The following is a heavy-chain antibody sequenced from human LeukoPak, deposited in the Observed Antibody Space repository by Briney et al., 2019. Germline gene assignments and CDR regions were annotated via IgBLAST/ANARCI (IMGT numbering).Heavy chain of an antibody. CDR3: AVKGGYNDWDAPFDY. CDR1: GFTFSSYW. Sequence: GGSLRLSCAASGFTFSSYWMRWVRHAPGKGLMWVARINGDGTSTTYADSVKGRFPISRDNAKKALYLQMNSLGAEDTAVYYCAVKGGYNDWDAPFDYWGQGTLVTVSS. D-gene: IGHD5-12*01. CDR2: INGDGTST. J-gene: IGHJ4*02. V-gene: IGHV3-74*01.